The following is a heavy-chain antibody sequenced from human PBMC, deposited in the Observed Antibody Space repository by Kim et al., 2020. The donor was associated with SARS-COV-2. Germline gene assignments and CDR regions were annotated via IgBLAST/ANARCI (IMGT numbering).Heavy chain of an antibody. D-gene: IGHD1-1*01. J-gene: IGHJ6*02. V-gene: IGHV3-11*06. CDR1: GFIFSDYY. CDR2: ISSRSVYT. CDR3: ARGGREDSLEPSYYYAMDV. Sequence: GGSLRLSCAASGFIFSDYYMSWIRQAPGKGLEWLSSISSRSVYTSHADSVKGRFTISRDNAKNSLYLQMNSLRAEDTAVYYCARGGREDSLEPSYYYAMDVCGQGTTVTVSS.